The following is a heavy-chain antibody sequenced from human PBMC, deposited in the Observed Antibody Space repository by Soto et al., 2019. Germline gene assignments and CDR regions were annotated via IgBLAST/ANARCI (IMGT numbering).Heavy chain of an antibody. J-gene: IGHJ3*02. CDR1: GFTFDDYA. CDR3: AKDMLGWSGYRKFWRCDAFDI. Sequence: EVQLVESGGGLVQPGRSLRLSCAASGFTFDDYAMYWVRQAPGKGLEWVSGISWNSGSIDYADSVKGRFTISRENAKNSLYLQMNSLRAEDTALYYCAKDMLGWSGYRKFWRCDAFDIWGQGTMVTFSS. V-gene: IGHV3-9*01. D-gene: IGHD3-3*01. CDR2: ISWNSGSI.